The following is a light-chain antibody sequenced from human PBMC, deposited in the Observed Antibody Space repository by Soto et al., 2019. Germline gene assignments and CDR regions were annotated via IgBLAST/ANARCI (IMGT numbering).Light chain of an antibody. CDR1: QGISSS. CDR2: AAS. J-gene: IGKJ1*01. V-gene: IGKV1-9*01. Sequence: DIQLTQSPSFLSASVGDRVTITCRASQGISSSLAWYQQKPGKAPKLLIYAASTLQSGVPSRFSGSGSGTEFTLTISSLQPEDFATYYGQHLNSYPRTFGQGTKVEIK. CDR3: QHLNSYPRT.